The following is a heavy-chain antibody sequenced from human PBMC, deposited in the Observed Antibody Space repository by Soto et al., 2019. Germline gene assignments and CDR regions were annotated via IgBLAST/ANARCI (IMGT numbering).Heavy chain of an antibody. CDR1: GGSVSSGSYY. D-gene: IGHD4-17*01. CDR2: IYYSGST. CDR3: ARAVPPHDYGDYGHDY. V-gene: IGHV4-61*01. Sequence: PSETLSLTCTVSGGSVSSGSYYWSWIRQPPGKGLEWIGYIYYSGSTNYNPSLKSRVTISVDTSKNQFSLKLSSVTAADTAVYYCARAVPPHDYGDYGHDYWGQGTLVTVSS. J-gene: IGHJ4*02.